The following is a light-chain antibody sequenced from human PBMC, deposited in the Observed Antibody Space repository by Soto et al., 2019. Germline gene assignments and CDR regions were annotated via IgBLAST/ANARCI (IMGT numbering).Light chain of an antibody. CDR3: ASYAGTRLFV. J-gene: IGLJ1*01. V-gene: IGLV2-8*01. CDR2: EVT. Sequence: QSVLTQPPSASGSPGQSLTISCTGTSSDVGFYNFVSWYQQRPGKAPKLVIYEVTKRPSGVPDRFSGSKSGSTASLTVSGLQADAEADYYCASYAGTRLFVFGSGTKLTVL. CDR1: SSDVGFYNF.